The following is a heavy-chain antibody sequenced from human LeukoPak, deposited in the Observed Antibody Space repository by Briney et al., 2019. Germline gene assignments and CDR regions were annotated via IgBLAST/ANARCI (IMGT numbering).Heavy chain of an antibody. D-gene: IGHD3-9*01. CDR3: ARDLDWGAFDA. Sequence: QAGGSLRLSCAASGFTFDDYAMHWVRQAPGKGLEWVSGISPSGSILYYADSVKGRFTISRDNSKNTVSLQMNSLRAEDTALYYCARDLDWGAFDAWGQGTLVTVSS. V-gene: IGHV3-23*01. CDR2: ISPSGSIL. CDR1: GFTFDDYA. J-gene: IGHJ5*02.